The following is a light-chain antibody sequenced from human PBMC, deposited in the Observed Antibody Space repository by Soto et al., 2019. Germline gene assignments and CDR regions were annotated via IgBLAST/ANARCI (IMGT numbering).Light chain of an antibody. Sequence: DIQMTQSPSSLSASIGDRVTITCRTSQSISSYINWYQQKPGKAPRHLIHSASTLHNGVPSRFSGRGSGTDFTLTISNLQPEDFATYYCQQSYNIPPSFGGGTKVEIK. CDR3: QQSYNIPPS. V-gene: IGKV1-39*01. CDR2: SAS. J-gene: IGKJ4*01. CDR1: QSISSY.